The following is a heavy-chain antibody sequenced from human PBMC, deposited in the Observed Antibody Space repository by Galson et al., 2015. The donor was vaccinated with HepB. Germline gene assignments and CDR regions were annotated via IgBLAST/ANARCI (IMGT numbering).Heavy chain of an antibody. D-gene: IGHD6-19*01. CDR1: GDSVSSNSAA. V-gene: IGHV6-1*01. CDR2: TYYRSKWYN. J-gene: IGHJ4*02. Sequence: CAISGDSVSSNSAAWNWIRQSPSRGLEWLGRTYYRSKWYNDYAVSVKSRITINPDTSKNQFSLQLNSVTPEDTAVYYCARGKTPPYSSGWYRGSPLDYWGQGTLVTVSS. CDR3: ARGKTPPYSSGWYRGSPLDY.